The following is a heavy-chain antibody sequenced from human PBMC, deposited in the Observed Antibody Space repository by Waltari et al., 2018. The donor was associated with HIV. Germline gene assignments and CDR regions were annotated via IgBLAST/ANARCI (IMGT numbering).Heavy chain of an antibody. CDR1: GGAIKRRKW. CDR3: ARLRDYGDYGHYDF. D-gene: IGHD4-17*01. J-gene: IGHJ4*02. Sequence: QVQLQESGPGLVRPSGTLFLTCGVLGGAIKRRKWWSWVRQPPGKGLEWIGDIHHSGNVNYNLSLKSRVTFSVDRSKNHFSLNLTSVTTADTATYFCARLRDYGDYGHYDFWGRGTLVVVSP. CDR2: IHHSGNV. V-gene: IGHV4-4*02.